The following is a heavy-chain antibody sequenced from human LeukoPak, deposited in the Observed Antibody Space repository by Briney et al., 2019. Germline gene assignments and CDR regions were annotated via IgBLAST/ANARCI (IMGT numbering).Heavy chain of an antibody. CDR2: IYYSGNT. CDR3: ARDRLEYSASYYDPDAFDI. Sequence: SETLSLTCTVSGGSISSYYWSWIRQPPGKGLEWIGYIYYSGNTNYNPSLKSRVTISVDTSKNQFSLKLSSVTAADTAVYYCARDRLEYSASYYDPDAFDIWGQGTMVTVSS. D-gene: IGHD1-26*01. CDR1: GGSISSYY. J-gene: IGHJ3*02. V-gene: IGHV4-59*01.